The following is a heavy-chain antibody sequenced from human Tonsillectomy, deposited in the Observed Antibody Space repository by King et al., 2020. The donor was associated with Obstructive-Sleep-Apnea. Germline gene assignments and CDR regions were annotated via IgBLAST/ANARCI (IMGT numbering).Heavy chain of an antibody. Sequence: VQLQESGPGLVKPSETLSLTCTVSGGSVSSGSYYWSWIRQPPGKGLEWIGYIYYSGSTNYNPSLKSRVTISVDTSKNQFSLKLSSVTAADAAVYYCARESRWLPSVWGQGILVTVSS. V-gene: IGHV4-61*01. J-gene: IGHJ4*02. CDR1: GGSVSSGSYY. D-gene: IGHD5-24*01. CDR2: IYYSGST. CDR3: ARESRWLPSV.